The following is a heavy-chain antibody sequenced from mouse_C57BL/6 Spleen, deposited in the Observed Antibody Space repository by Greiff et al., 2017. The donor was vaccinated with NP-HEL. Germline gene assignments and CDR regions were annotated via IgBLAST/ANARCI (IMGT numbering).Heavy chain of an antibody. CDR2: IDPSDSYT. Sequence: QVQLQQPGAELVKPGASVKLSCKASGYTFTSYWMQWVKQRPGQGLEWIGEIDPSDSYTNYNQKFKGKATLTVDTSSSTAYMQLSSLTSEDSAVYYCARRDADAMDYWGQGTSVTVSS. CDR1: GYTFTSYW. CDR3: ARRDADAMDY. J-gene: IGHJ4*01. V-gene: IGHV1-50*01.